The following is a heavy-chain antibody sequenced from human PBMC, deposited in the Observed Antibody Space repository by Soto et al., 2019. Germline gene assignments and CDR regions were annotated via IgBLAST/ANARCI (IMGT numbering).Heavy chain of an antibody. Sequence: GGSLRLSCAGSGFTFMSYAMDWVRLAPGKGLEWVAVISYDGSNEYYADSVKGRFSISRDNSKKTIYLQMNDLRTEDTAVYYCARHHSKRHYISSFDNWGQGALVTVSS. CDR3: ARHHSKRHYISSFDN. V-gene: IGHV3-30-3*01. CDR2: ISYDGSNE. D-gene: IGHD6-13*01. J-gene: IGHJ4*02. CDR1: GFTFMSYA.